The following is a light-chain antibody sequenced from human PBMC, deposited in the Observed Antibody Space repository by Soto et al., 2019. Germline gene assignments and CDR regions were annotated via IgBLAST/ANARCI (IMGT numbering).Light chain of an antibody. CDR2: DVS. J-gene: IGLJ1*01. V-gene: IGLV2-11*01. CDR1: SSDVGGYNY. CDR3: VSFTTSRSYV. Sequence: QSALTQPRSVSGSPGQSVTISCTGTSSDVGGYNYVSWYQQHPGKAPKLMIYDVSKRPSGVPDRFSGSKSGNTASLTISGLQAEDEADYYCVSFTTSRSYVFGTGTKLTVL.